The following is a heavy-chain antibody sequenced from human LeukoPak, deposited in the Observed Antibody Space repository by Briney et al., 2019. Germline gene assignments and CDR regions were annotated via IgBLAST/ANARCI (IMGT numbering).Heavy chain of an antibody. V-gene: IGHV3-7*01. Sequence: GGSLRLSCAASGFTFSSYWMSRVRQAPGKGLEWVANIKQDGSEKYYVDSVKGRFTISRDNAKNSLYLQMNSLRAEDTAVYYCATDIRSSSGYSWIHYFDYWGQGTLVTVSS. CDR2: IKQDGSEK. J-gene: IGHJ4*02. D-gene: IGHD3-22*01. CDR1: GFTFSSYW. CDR3: ATDIRSSSGYSWIHYFDY.